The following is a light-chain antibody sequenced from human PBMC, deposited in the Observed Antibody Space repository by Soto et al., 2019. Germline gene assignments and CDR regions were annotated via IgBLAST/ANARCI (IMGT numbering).Light chain of an antibody. V-gene: IGKV4-1*01. CDR1: QSVLYSSNNKNY. CDR2: WAS. Sequence: DIVMTQSPDSLAVSLGERATINCKSSQSVLYSSNNKNYLAWYQKKPGQPPKLLIHWASTRESGVPDRLSGSWSGTDLTLTISSLQAEDVAVYYCQQYYSTPWTFGQGTKVEIK. J-gene: IGKJ1*01. CDR3: QQYYSTPWT.